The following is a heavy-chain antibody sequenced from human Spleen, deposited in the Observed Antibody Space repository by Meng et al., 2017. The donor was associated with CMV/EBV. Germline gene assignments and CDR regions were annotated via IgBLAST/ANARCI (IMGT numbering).Heavy chain of an antibody. CDR3: AKPTYSSDWPPPIDF. V-gene: IGHV3-33*06. Sequence: SGFTFSTYGMPWVRQAPGKGLEWLAVMWYDGRNKFYADSVKGRFTISRDNSKNTLFLQMNSLRADDTAVYYCAKPTYSSDWPPPIDFWGQGTLVTVSS. D-gene: IGHD6-25*01. J-gene: IGHJ4*02. CDR2: MWYDGRNK. CDR1: GFTFSTYG.